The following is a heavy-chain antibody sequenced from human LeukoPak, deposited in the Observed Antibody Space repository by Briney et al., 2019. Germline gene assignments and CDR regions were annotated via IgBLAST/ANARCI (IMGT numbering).Heavy chain of an antibody. J-gene: IGHJ6*03. CDR3: ARVRGRDYYYYYMDV. CDR1: GVSISSMSYY. V-gene: IGHV4-39*01. Sequence: SETLSLTCNVSGVSISSMSYYWGWIRQPPGKGLEWIGSNYYSGSTDYNPSLKSRVTISVDTSKNQFSLKLTSVTAADTDVYYCARVRGRDYYYYYMDVWGKGTTVTVSS. CDR2: NYYSGST.